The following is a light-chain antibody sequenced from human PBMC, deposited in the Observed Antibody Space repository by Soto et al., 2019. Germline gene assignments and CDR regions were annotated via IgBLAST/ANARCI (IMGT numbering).Light chain of an antibody. J-gene: IGLJ3*02. CDR2: EVS. CDR1: SSDVGIFNL. V-gene: IGLV2-23*02. CDR3: CSYAGSRTWV. Sequence: QSVPIQPASVSGSPGQSITISCTGSSSDVGIFNLVSWYQQYPGKAHKLVLYEVSKWPSGISHRFSGSKSGNTASLTISGLQAEDEADYYCCSYAGSRTWVFGGGTKLTVL.